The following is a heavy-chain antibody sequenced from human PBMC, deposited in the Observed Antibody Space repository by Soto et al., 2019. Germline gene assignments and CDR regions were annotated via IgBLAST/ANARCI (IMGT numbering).Heavy chain of an antibody. Sequence: GESLNISCKGSGYSFSTYWIGWVRQMPGKGLEWMGIIYPGDSGTRYSPSFQGQVTISADKSSSTAYLQWSSLKASDTAMYYCVRNLGTSRTTGFDPWGQGTLVTVSS. CDR1: GYSFSTYW. CDR3: VRNLGTSRTTGFDP. CDR2: IYPGDSGT. D-gene: IGHD2-2*01. J-gene: IGHJ5*02. V-gene: IGHV5-51*01.